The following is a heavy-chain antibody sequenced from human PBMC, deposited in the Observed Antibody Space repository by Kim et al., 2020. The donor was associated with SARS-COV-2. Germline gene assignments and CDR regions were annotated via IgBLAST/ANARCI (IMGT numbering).Heavy chain of an antibody. D-gene: IGHD6-19*01. CDR3: ARGEEQWLVDDDDYFGMD. Sequence: ASVKVSCKASGYSFTNYGINWVRQAPGQGLEWMGWISTDNGNTYYTQTLRDRVTMTTDTSTSTAYMELSSLTSGDTAVYYCARGEEQWLVDDDDYFGMD. J-gene: IGHJ6*01. CDR2: ISTDNGNT. V-gene: IGHV1-18*01. CDR1: GYSFTNYG.